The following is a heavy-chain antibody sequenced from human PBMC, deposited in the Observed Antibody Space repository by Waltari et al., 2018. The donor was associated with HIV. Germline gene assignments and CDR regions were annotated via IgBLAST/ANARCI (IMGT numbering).Heavy chain of an antibody. CDR3: AKDRGPRGLLWFGELLSYYGMDV. CDR2: IRGSGVRT. D-gene: IGHD3-10*01. CDR1: GFTFSSYA. Sequence: EVQLLESGGGLVQPGGSLRLSCAASGFTFSSYAMSWVRQAPGKGLEWVSVIRGSGVRTYYANSVKGRFTISRDNSKNTLYLQMNSLRAEDTAVYYCAKDRGPRGLLWFGELLSYYGMDVWGQGTTVTVSS. V-gene: IGHV3-23*01. J-gene: IGHJ6*02.